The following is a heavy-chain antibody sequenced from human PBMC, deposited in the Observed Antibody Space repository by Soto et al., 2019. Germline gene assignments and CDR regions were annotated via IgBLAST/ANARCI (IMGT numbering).Heavy chain of an antibody. CDR1: GDSVTNEIYY. V-gene: IGHV4-61*01. CDR2: IYYSGST. CDR3: ARDSYDYISGTHHFAQI. D-gene: IGHD3-16*01. J-gene: IGHJ4*02. Sequence: QEQLQESGPGLVKPSETLSLTCTVSGDSVTNEIYYWSWFRQPPGKGLEWIGYIYYSGSTNYNPSLESRFTISVDTSKDQFSLKLSSVTAADTAVYYCARDSYDYISGTHHFAQIWGQGTLFTVSS.